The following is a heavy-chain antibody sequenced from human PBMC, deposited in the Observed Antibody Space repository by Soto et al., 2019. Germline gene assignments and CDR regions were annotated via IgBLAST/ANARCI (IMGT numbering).Heavy chain of an antibody. CDR1: GGSFSGYY. J-gene: IGHJ6*03. CDR2: INHSGST. CDR3: ARGRRTMVRGVMFFTYYYYMDV. Sequence: SSETLSLTCAVYGGSFSGYYWSWIRQPPGKGLEWIGEINHSGSTNYNLSLKSRVTISVDTSKNQFSLKLSSVTAADTAVYYCARGRRTMVRGVMFFTYYYYMDVWGKGTTVTVSS. V-gene: IGHV4-34*01. D-gene: IGHD3-10*01.